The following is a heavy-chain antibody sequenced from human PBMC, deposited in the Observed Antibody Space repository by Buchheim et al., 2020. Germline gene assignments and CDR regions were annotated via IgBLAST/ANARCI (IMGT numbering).Heavy chain of an antibody. CDR3: ARMRPEFSSSRHYYYMDV. CDR2: IDWDDDK. CDR1: GFSLSTSGMC. V-gene: IGHV2-70*15. D-gene: IGHD6-6*01. J-gene: IGHJ6*03. Sequence: QVTLRESGPALVKPTQTLTLTCTFSGFSLSTSGMCVSWVRQPPGKALEWLARIDWDDDKYYTPSLKTRLTISKDTSKNQVVLTLTHMDPVDTATYFCARMRPEFSSSRHYYYMDVWGKGT.